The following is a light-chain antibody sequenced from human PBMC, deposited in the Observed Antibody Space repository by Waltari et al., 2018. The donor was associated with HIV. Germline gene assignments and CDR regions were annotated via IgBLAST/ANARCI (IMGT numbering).Light chain of an antibody. CDR1: SSNIGNNY. J-gene: IGLJ2*01. Sequence: IISCSGSSSNIGNNYVSWYQQLPGTAPKLFIYDDDLRHSGVPDRFSGSRSGTSATLGITGLQTGDEADYYCGTWDTTLSAVVFGGGTKLTVL. CDR2: DDD. V-gene: IGLV1-51*01. CDR3: GTWDTTLSAVV.